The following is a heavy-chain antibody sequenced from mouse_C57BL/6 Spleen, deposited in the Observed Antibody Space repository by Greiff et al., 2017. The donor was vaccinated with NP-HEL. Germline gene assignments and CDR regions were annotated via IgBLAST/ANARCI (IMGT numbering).Heavy chain of an antibody. D-gene: IGHD2-4*01. CDR3: ARDHDYGGFAY. CDR2: ISDGGSYT. V-gene: IGHV5-4*01. J-gene: IGHJ3*01. CDR1: GFTFSSYA. Sequence: EVKVEESGGGLVKPGGSLKLSCAASGFTFSSYAMSWVRQTPEKRLEWVATISDGGSYTYYPDNVKGRFTISRDNAKNNLYLQMSHLKSEDTAMYYCARDHDYGGFAYWGQGTLVTVSA.